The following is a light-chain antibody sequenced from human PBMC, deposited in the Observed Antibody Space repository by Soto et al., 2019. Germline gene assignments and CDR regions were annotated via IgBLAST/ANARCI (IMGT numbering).Light chain of an antibody. J-gene: IGKJ5*01. CDR2: DAS. CDR1: QTISRW. V-gene: IGKV1-5*01. Sequence: DIQLTQTPSTFAASVGDEVTITCRASQTISRWLAWYQQKPGRAPKLLIYDASTLESGVPSRFSGSGSETEFTLPISRLQPDDFATYFCHSRAFGQGTRLEIK. CDR3: HSRA.